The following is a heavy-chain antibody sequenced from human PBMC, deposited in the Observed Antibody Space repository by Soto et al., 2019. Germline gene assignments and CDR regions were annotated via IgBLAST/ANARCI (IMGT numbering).Heavy chain of an antibody. J-gene: IGHJ5*01. CDR1: GGTFSSYA. CDR2: IIPIFGTA. D-gene: IGHD3-22*01. CDR3: ARDRGPSSGYYPYWFDS. V-gene: IGHV1-69*12. Sequence: QVQLVQSGAEVKKPGSSVKVSCKASGGTFSSYAITWVRQAPGQGLEWMGGIIPIFGTANYAQKFQGRVTSTADXSXSXPYRELSSLRSEDTAVYYCARDRGPSSGYYPYWFDSWGQGTLVTVSS.